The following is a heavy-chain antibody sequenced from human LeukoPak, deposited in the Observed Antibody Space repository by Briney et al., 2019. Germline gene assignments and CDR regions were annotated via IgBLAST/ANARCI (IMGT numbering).Heavy chain of an antibody. J-gene: IGHJ5*02. Sequence: GGSLRLSCAASGFTFTSYSMNWVRQAPGKGLEWVSTISGGGGSTYYADSVKGRFTISRDNSKNTLYLQVNSLRAEDTAVYYCAKQLYSNGYRWFDPWGQGTLVTVSS. CDR3: AKQLYSNGYRWFDP. CDR1: GFTFTSYS. V-gene: IGHV3-23*01. D-gene: IGHD3-22*01. CDR2: ISGGGGST.